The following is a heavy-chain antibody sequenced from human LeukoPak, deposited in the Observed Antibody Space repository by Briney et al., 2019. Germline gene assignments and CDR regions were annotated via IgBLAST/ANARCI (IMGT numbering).Heavy chain of an antibody. CDR2: IDYSGST. D-gene: IGHD2-2*02. Sequence: SETLSLTCTVSGGAIRNYYWSSIRRPAGQRLEWIGYIDYSGSTNYNPSLKSRVTISVDTSNNQFSLKLSSVTAADTAVYYCARGAPSYCTSTTCYIYFDYWGQGTQVTVSS. J-gene: IGHJ4*02. V-gene: IGHV4-59*01. CDR3: ARGAPSYCTSTTCYIYFDY. CDR1: GGAIRNYY.